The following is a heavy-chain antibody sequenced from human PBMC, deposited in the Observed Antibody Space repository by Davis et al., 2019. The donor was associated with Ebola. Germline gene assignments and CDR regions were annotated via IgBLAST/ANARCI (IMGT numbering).Heavy chain of an antibody. Sequence: SVPASRMASVGTLSSYAISWLRQAPAQGLEGMGGSIPIFGTSYYAQKFQGRVTTTADKSTSTADMELSSLRSEDTAVYYCARGGHRVNAVFDYWGQGTLVTVSS. CDR1: VGTLSSYA. V-gene: IGHV1-69*06. CDR3: ARGGHRVNAVFDY. D-gene: IGHD5/OR15-5a*01. CDR2: SIPIFGTS. J-gene: IGHJ4*02.